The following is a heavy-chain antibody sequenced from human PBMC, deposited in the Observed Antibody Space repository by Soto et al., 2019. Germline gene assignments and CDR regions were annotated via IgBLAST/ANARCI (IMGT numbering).Heavy chain of an antibody. V-gene: IGHV2-26*01. D-gene: IGHD3-10*01. Sequence: QVTLKESGPVLVKPTETLTLTCTVSGFSLSNARMGVSWIRQPPGKALEWLAHIFSNDEKSYSTSLKSRLTTXKXTXXSQVVLTMTNMDPVDTATYYCARLGSQSFARWFDPWGQGTLVTVSS. CDR3: ARLGSQSFARWFDP. J-gene: IGHJ5*02. CDR2: IFSNDEK. CDR1: GFSLSNARMG.